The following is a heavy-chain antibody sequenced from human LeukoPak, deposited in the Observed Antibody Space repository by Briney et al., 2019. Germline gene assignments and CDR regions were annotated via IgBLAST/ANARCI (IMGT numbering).Heavy chain of an antibody. J-gene: IGHJ5*02. CDR1: GGSISSSSYY. Sequence: PSETLSLTCVVSGGSISSSSYYLGWIRQPPGKGLEWIGNLYYSGSTSYNPSLKSRVTISVDTSKKQFCLKMSSVTAADTAVYYCARGIGTTFDPWGLGTLVTVSS. V-gene: IGHV4-39*01. CDR3: ARGIGTTFDP. CDR2: LYYSGST. D-gene: IGHD1-1*01.